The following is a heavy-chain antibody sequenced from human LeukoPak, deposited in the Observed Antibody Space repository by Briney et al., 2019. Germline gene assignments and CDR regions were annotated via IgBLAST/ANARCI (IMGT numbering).Heavy chain of an antibody. J-gene: IGHJ3*02. CDR1: GGSISSSSYY. D-gene: IGHD2-15*01. CDR2: IYYSGST. Sequence: TSETLSLTCTVSGGSISSSSYYWGWIRQPPGKGLEWIGSIYYSGSTYYNPSLKSRVTISVDKSKNQFSLKLSSVTAADTAVYYCAREKGSLGYCSGGSCYSSGVSAFDIWGQGTMVTVSS. CDR3: AREKGSLGYCSGGSCYSSGVSAFDI. V-gene: IGHV4-39*07.